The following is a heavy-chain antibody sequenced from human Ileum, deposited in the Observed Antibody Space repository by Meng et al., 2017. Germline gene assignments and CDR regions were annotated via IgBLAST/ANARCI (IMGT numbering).Heavy chain of an antibody. V-gene: IGHV3-15*01. CDR1: GFTFSSAW. Sequence: EVQLVESGGGLVKPGGSLRLSCAASGFTFSSAWLSWVRQAAGKGLEWIARIRRKTDATTTDYVAPVKGRFTISRDDSENTLFLQMNSLKTEDTAVYYCTAEDPQYYFDYWGQGTLVTVSS. CDR3: TAEDPQYYFDY. J-gene: IGHJ4*02. CDR2: IRRKTDATTT.